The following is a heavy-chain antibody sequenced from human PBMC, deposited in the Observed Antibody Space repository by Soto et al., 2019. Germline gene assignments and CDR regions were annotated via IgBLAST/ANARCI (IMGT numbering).Heavy chain of an antibody. CDR2: ISYDGSNK. CDR1: GFTFSSYA. D-gene: IGHD3-3*01. V-gene: IGHV3-30-3*01. J-gene: IGHJ6*02. Sequence: PGGSLRLSCAASGFTFSSYAMHWVRQAPGKGLEWVAVISYDGSNKYYADSVKGRFTISRDNSKNTLYLQMNSLRAEDTAVYYCARSSPMRSGYYIEAEVYGMDVWGQGTTVTVSS. CDR3: ARSSPMRSGYYIEAEVYGMDV.